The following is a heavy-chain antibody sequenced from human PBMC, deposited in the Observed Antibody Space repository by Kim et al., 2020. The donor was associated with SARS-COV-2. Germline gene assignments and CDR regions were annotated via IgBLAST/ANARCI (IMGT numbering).Heavy chain of an antibody. D-gene: IGHD7-27*01. J-gene: IGHJ4*02. Sequence: NGNTKYEQNRQGRVTMSTDTSTTTAYMELSSLRSDDTAVYYCARDGDRPDYWGQGTLVTVSS. CDR2: NGNT. CDR3: ARDGDRPDY. V-gene: IGHV1-18*01.